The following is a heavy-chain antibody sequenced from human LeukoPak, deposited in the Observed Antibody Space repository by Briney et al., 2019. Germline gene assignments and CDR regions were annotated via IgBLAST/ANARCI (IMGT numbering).Heavy chain of an antibody. CDR2: ITGSGDYT. Sequence: GGSLRLSCAASGFTFSSYGMTWVRQAPGKGLEWVSGITGSGDYTNYADSVKGRFTISRDNSKNTLYLQMNSLRAEDTAVYYCAKTYGSGSRYYFDYWGQGTLVTVSS. CDR3: AKTYGSGSRYYFDY. D-gene: IGHD3-10*01. CDR1: GFTFSSYG. V-gene: IGHV3-23*01. J-gene: IGHJ4*02.